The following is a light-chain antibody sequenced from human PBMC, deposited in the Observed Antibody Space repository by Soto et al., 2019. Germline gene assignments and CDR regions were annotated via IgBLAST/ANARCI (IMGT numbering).Light chain of an antibody. J-gene: IGKJ4*01. V-gene: IGKV3-20*01. Sequence: ESVLTQSPGTLSLSPGERATLSCRASQSVSSNYLAWYQQNPGQAPRLLIHATSTRATGIPDRFSGSGSGTDFTLTISSLEAEDFAVYYCHQYGSSPQTFGGGTKVDIK. CDR3: HQYGSSPQT. CDR1: QSVSSNY. CDR2: ATS.